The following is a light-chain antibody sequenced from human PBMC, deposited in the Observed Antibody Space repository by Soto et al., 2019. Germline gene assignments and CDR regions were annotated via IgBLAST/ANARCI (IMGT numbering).Light chain of an antibody. Sequence: EILMTQSPATLSASPGERVTLSCRASPSVSTYVAWFQLKPGRAPRPLIYGVATRATGIPARFSGSGSGTEFTLTITSLQSEDCAVYYCQQYYYWRTFGQGTKVEFK. CDR3: QQYYYWRT. V-gene: IGKV3-15*01. CDR1: PSVSTY. J-gene: IGKJ1*01. CDR2: GVA.